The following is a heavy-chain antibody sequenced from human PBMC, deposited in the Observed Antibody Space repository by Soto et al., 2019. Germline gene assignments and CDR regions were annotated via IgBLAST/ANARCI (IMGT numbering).Heavy chain of an antibody. CDR2: INWDDDK. Sequence: SGPTLVNPTQTLTLTCTFSGFSLSTSGMCVSWIRQPPGKALEWHTLINWDDDKYYSTSLKTRLTISKDTSKNQVVLTMTNMDPVDTATYYCARILAGYGSNTGSYYYYYFGMVVWGQVTTVIVSS. CDR3: ARILAGYGSNTGSYYYYYFGMVV. J-gene: IGHJ6*02. D-gene: IGHD2-2*01. V-gene: IGHV2-70*01. CDR1: GFSLSTSGMC.